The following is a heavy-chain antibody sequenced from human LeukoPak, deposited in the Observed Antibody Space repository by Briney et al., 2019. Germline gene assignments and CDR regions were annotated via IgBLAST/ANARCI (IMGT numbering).Heavy chain of an antibody. J-gene: IGHJ5*02. CDR2: IYYSGST. CDR1: GGSFSGYY. V-gene: IGHV4-59*01. Sequence: SETLSLTCAVYGGSFSGYYWSWIRQPPGKGLEWIGYIYYSGSTNYNPSLKSRVTISVDTSKNQFSLKLSSVTAADTAVYYCARAGYGDYRWGQGTLVTVSS. D-gene: IGHD4-17*01. CDR3: ARAGYGDYR.